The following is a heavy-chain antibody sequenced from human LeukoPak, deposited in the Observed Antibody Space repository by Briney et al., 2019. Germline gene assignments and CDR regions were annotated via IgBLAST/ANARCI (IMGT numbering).Heavy chain of an antibody. V-gene: IGHV3-23*01. D-gene: IGHD3-16*02. CDR1: GFTFSSYA. CDR2: ISGSGLTT. CDR3: ARGALSTRWFDP. Sequence: GGSLRLSCAASGFTFSSYAMSWVRQAPGQGLEWVSAISGSGLTTYYADSVKGRFTISRDNSRDTLYLQMNSLRVEDTAIYHCARGALSTRWFDPWGQGTLVTVSS. J-gene: IGHJ5*02.